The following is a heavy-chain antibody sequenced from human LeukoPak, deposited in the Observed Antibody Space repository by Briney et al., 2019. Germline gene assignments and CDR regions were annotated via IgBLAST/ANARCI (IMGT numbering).Heavy chain of an antibody. Sequence: PSGGSLRLSCAXSXXXFSXXXMNWVXXXXXXXXXXXXXXXXXXXXIYYADSVKGRFTISRDNAKNSLYLRMNSLRDEDTAVYYCARIFSYCSSTSCYPYYYYGMDVWGQGTTVTVSS. J-gene: IGHJ6*02. V-gene: IGHV3-48*02. CDR1: XXXFSXXX. CDR2: XXXXXXXI. CDR3: ARIFSYCSSTSCYPYYYYGMDV. D-gene: IGHD2-2*01.